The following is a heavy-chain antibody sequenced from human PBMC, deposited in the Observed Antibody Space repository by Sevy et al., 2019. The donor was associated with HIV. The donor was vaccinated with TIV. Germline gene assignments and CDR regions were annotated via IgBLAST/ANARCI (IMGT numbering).Heavy chain of an antibody. D-gene: IGHD5-12*01. V-gene: IGHV3-30*04. CDR2: ISYDGSNK. J-gene: IGHJ4*02. CDR3: ARFSDYVGVDY. CDR1: GFTFSSYA. Sequence: GGSLRLSCAASGFTFSSYAMHWVRQAPGKGLEWVAVISYDGSNKYYADSVKGRFTISRDNSKNTLYLQMNSLRADDTAVYYCARFSDYVGVDYWGQGTLVTVSS.